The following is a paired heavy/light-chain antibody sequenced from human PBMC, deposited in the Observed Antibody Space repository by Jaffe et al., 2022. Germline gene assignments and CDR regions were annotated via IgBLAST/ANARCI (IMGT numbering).Light chain of an antibody. J-gene: IGLJ1*01. CDR2: EVT. CDR1: NSGVGSYNL. CDR3: CSYAGSSFYV. Sequence: QSALTQPASVSGSPGQSITISCTGTNSGVGSYNLVSWYQQHPGEAPKLMIYEVTKRPSGVSNRFSGSKSGSTASLTISGLQPEDEADYYCCSYAGSSFYVFGTGTTVTVL. V-gene: IGLV2-23*02.
Heavy chain of an antibody. CDR3: ARDPHDRNWFDP. CDR1: EYTFTFHY. J-gene: IGHJ5*02. CDR2: INPDSGGT. Sequence: QVHLLQSGAEVKMPGASVKVSCKASEYTFTFHYIHWVRQAPGQGLEWMGRINPDSGGTNYAQKFQDRVTMTRDTSINTVYMELTSLRSDDTAVYYCARDPHDRNWFDPWGQGTLVTVSS. V-gene: IGHV1-2*06.